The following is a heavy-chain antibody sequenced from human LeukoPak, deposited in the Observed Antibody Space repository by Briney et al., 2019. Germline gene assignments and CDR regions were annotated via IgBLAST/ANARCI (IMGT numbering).Heavy chain of an antibody. CDR3: AKDLVGGWGFAY. D-gene: IGHD2-21*01. V-gene: IGHV3-73*01. Sequence: GGSLRLSCAASGFTFSGSAMHWVRQASGKGLEWVGRIRSKANNYATAYAASVRGRITISRDNSKNTLYLQMNSLRAEDTAVYYCAKDLVGGWGFAYWGQGTLVTVSS. CDR1: GFTFSGSA. J-gene: IGHJ4*02. CDR2: IRSKANNYAT.